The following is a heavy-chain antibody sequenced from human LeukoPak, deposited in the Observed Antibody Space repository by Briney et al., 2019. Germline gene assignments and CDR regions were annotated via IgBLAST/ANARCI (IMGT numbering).Heavy chain of an antibody. D-gene: IGHD2-2*01. CDR3: ARGLPATLLDY. CDR1: GFTFSDYY. J-gene: IGHJ4*02. CDR2: ISSSGSTI. Sequence: PGGSLRLSCAASGFTFSDYYMSWIRQAPGKGLKWVPYISSSGSTIYYADSVKGRFTISRDNAKNSLYLQMNSLRAEDTATYYCARGLPATLLDYWGQGTLVTVSS. V-gene: IGHV3-11*01.